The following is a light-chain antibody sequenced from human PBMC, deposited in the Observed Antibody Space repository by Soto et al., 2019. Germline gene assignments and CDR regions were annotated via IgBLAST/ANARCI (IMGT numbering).Light chain of an antibody. CDR1: QGISNY. V-gene: IGKV1-27*01. CDR3: QKYNNAPRT. CDR2: AAS. J-gene: IGKJ1*01. Sequence: DIQMAQSTSSLSASVGDTVTITYRASQGISNYLAWYQQKPGQVPNLLIYAASTLQSGVPSRFSGSGSGTDFTLTISSLRPEDVATYYCQKYNNAPRTFGQGTKVEI.